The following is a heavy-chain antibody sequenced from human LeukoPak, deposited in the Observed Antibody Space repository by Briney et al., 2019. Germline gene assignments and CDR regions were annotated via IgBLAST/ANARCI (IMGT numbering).Heavy chain of an antibody. Sequence: SETLSLTCVVSGGSVSGYYWGWIRQPPGRGLEWIGYVYYSGSTNYNPSFKSRITTSVDTSRNQFSLQLSSVTAADTAVYYCARGRPSYYFDSWGQGTLVTVSS. CDR3: ARGRPSYYFDS. J-gene: IGHJ4*02. CDR1: GGSVSGYY. V-gene: IGHV4-59*02. CDR2: VYYSGST.